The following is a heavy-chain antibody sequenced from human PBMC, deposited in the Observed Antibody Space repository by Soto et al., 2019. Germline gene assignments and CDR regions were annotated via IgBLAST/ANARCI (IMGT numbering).Heavy chain of an antibody. CDR2: IYYSGST. CDR3: ARGGGYSYGDYYYYYYMDV. J-gene: IGHJ6*03. V-gene: IGHV4-39*01. CDR1: GGSISSSSYY. D-gene: IGHD5-18*01. Sequence: SETLSLTCTVSGGSISSSSYYWGWIRQPPGKGLEWIGSIYYSGSTYYNPSLKSRVTISVDTSKNQFSLKLSSVTAADTAVYYCARGGGYSYGDYYYYYYMDVWGKGTTVTVSS.